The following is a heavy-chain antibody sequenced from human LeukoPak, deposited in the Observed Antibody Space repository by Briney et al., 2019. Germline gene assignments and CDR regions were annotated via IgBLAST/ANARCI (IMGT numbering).Heavy chain of an antibody. CDR2: IFYSGST. D-gene: IGHD3-22*01. Sequence: SETLSLTCTVSGGSISSGGYYWNWIRQHPGKGLEWIGYIFYSGSTYYNPSLKSRVTISVDMSKNQFSLKLTSVTAADTAVYYCARDRSSGYYFFDYWGQGTLVTVSS. J-gene: IGHJ4*02. CDR1: GGSISSGGYY. CDR3: ARDRSSGYYFFDY. V-gene: IGHV4-31*03.